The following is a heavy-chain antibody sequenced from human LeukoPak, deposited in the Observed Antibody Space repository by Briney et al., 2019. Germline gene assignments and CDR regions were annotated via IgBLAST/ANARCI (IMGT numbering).Heavy chain of an antibody. J-gene: IGHJ4*02. V-gene: IGHV1-18*01. CDR2: ISAYNGNT. D-gene: IGHD3-9*01. CDR3: ARSGGYYDILTGYYYFDY. CDR1: GYTFTSYG. Sequence: ASVKVSCKASGYTFTSYGISWVRQAPGQGLEWMGWISAYNGNTNYAQKLQGRVTMTTDTPTSTAYMKLRSLRSDDTAVYYCARSGGYYDILTGYYYFDYWGQGTLVTVSS.